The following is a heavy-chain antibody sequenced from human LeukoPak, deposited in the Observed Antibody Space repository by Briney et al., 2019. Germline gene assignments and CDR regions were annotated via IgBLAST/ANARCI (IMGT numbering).Heavy chain of an antibody. V-gene: IGHV3-30*02. J-gene: IGHJ1*01. CDR3: ARERIISGYSSSWYVPAVGYFQH. Sequence: GGSLRLSCAASGFTFSSYGMHWVRQAPGKGLEWVAFIRYDGSNKYYADSVKGRFTISRDNSKNTLYLQMNSLRAEDTAVYYCARERIISGYSSSWYVPAVGYFQHWGQGTLVTVSS. CDR1: GFTFSSYG. D-gene: IGHD6-13*01. CDR2: IRYDGSNK.